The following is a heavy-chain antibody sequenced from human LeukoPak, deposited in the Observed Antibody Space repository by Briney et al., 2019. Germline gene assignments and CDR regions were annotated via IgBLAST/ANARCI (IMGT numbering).Heavy chain of an antibody. D-gene: IGHD2-21*02. CDR1: GFTFGDYA. V-gene: IGHV3-49*04. CDR2: IRSKAYGGTT. Sequence: GGSLRLSCTASGFTFGDYAMSWVRQAPGKGLEWVGFIRSKAYGGTTEYAASVKGRFTISRDDSKSIAYLQMSSLKTEDTAVYYCTSEGDEGYWGQGTLVTVSS. CDR3: TSEGDEGY. J-gene: IGHJ4*02.